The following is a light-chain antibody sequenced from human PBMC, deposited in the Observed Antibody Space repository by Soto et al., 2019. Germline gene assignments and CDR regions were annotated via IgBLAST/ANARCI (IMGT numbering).Light chain of an antibody. CDR2: DAS. V-gene: IGKV3D-15*01. Sequence: EIVMTQSPATLSVPPGGRATLSCRASQSVSSSYLAWYQQKRGQAPRLLIYDASNRATGIPARFSGSGSGTDFSLTISSLQPEDFAVYYCQQYHNWPAFGQGTKVDIK. CDR3: QQYHNWPA. J-gene: IGKJ1*01. CDR1: QSVSSSY.